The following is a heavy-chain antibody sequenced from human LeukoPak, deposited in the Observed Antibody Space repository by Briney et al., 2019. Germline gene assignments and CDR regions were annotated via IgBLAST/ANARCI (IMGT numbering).Heavy chain of an antibody. V-gene: IGHV3-30*02. D-gene: IGHD6-13*01. CDR3: AKAPFIAAAGRPYYYYMDV. Sequence: GGSLRLSCAASGFTFSSYGMHWVRQAPGKGLEWVAVIWYGGSNKYYADSVKGRFTISRDNSKNTLYLQMNSLSAEDTAVYYCAKAPFIAAAGRPYYYYMDVWGKGTTVTVSS. CDR2: IWYGGSNK. J-gene: IGHJ6*03. CDR1: GFTFSSYG.